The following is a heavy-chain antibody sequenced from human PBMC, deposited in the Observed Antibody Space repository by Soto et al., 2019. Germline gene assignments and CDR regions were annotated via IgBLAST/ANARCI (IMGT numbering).Heavy chain of an antibody. CDR2: INAGNGNT. D-gene: IGHD2-2*01. J-gene: IGHJ4*02. Sequence: QVQLVQSGAEVKKPGASVKVSCKASGYTFTSYAMHWVRQAPGQRLEWMGWINAGNGNTKYSQKFQGRVTITRDTSGSTAYMELSSLRSEDTAVYYGARDKSLDAHHTFDYWGQGTLVTVSS. V-gene: IGHV1-3*01. CDR3: ARDKSLDAHHTFDY. CDR1: GYTFTSYA.